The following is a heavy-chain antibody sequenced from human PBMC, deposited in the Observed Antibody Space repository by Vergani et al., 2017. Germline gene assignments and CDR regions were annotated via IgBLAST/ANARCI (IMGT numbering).Heavy chain of an antibody. Sequence: QVQLQESGPGLVKPSETLSLTCTVSGGSISSYYWSWIRQPPGKGLEWIGYIYYSGSTNYNPSLKSRVTISVDTSKNQFSLKLSSVTAADTAVYYCARGRAAAGSRDWFDPWGQGTLVTVSS. CDR2: IYYSGST. CDR1: GGSISSYY. D-gene: IGHD6-13*01. J-gene: IGHJ5*02. CDR3: ARGRAAAGSRDWFDP. V-gene: IGHV4-59*01.